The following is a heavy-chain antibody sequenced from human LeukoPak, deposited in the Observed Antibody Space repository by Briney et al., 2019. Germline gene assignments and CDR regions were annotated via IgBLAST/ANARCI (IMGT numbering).Heavy chain of an antibody. CDR1: GGTFSSYA. J-gene: IGHJ4*02. Sequence: ASVKVSCKASGGTFSSYAISWVRQAPGQGLEWMGGIIPIFGTANYAQKFQGRVTITADESTSTAYMELSSLRSEDTAVYYCAREGGGSYYIFDYWGQGTLVTVSS. D-gene: IGHD1-26*01. CDR2: IIPIFGTA. V-gene: IGHV1-69*13. CDR3: AREGGGSYYIFDY.